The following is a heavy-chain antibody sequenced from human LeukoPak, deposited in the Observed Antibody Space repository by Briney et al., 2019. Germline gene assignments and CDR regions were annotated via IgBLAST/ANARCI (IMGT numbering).Heavy chain of an antibody. J-gene: IGHJ4*02. D-gene: IGHD3-3*01. CDR2: INHSGST. CDR1: GGSFSGYY. CDR3: ARGRFLTR. Sequence: PSETLSLTCSVYGGSFSGYYWSWIRQPPGKGLEWIGEINHSGSTNYNPSLKSRVTISVDTSKNQFSLKLSSVTAADTAVYYCARGRFLTRWGQGTLVTVSS. V-gene: IGHV4-34*01.